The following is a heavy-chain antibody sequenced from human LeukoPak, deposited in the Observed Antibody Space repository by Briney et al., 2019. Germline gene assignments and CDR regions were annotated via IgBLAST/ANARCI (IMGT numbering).Heavy chain of an antibody. Sequence: GGSLRLSCAASGFTFNSYAMSWVRQAPGKGLEWVSAISGSGGSTYYADSVKGRFTISRDNSKNTLYLQMNSLRAEDTAVYYCAINPSKLLWFEANYFDYWGQGTLVTVSS. D-gene: IGHD3-10*01. V-gene: IGHV3-23*01. J-gene: IGHJ4*02. CDR3: AINPSKLLWFEANYFDY. CDR2: ISGSGGST. CDR1: GFTFNSYA.